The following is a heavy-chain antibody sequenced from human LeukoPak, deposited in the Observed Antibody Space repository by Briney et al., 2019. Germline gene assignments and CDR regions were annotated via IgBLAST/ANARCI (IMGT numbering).Heavy chain of an antibody. CDR1: GGSFSGYY. J-gene: IGHJ4*02. D-gene: IGHD3-10*01. Sequence: PSETLSLTCAVYGGSFSGYYWSWIRQPPGKGLEWIGGINHSGSTNYNPSLKSRVTISVDTSKNQFSLKLSSVTAADTAVYYCARAARYYYGSGSYYYWGQGTLVTVSS. CDR2: INHSGST. V-gene: IGHV4-34*01. CDR3: ARAARYYYGSGSYYY.